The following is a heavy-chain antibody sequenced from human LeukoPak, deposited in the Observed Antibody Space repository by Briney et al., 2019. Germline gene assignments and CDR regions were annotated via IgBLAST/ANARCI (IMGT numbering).Heavy chain of an antibody. V-gene: IGHV1-69*06. J-gene: IGHJ6*03. CDR2: IIPIFGTA. CDR1: GGTFSSYA. CDR3: ARGEYCSGGSCYSRRYYYYYMDV. Sequence: ASVKVSCKASGGTFSSYAISWVRQAPGQGLEWMGGIIPIFGTANYAQKFQGRVTVTADKSTGTAYMELSSLRSEDTAVYYCARGEYCSGGSCYSRRYYYYYMDVWGKGTTVTVSS. D-gene: IGHD2-15*01.